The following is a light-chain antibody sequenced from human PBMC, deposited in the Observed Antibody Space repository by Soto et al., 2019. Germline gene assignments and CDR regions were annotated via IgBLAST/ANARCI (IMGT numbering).Light chain of an antibody. V-gene: IGKV3-20*01. Sequence: VVLTQSPGTLSLSPGERATLSCTTTQSISSRSLAWYQQKPGQAPRLLIYATSRRATGIPDRFGGSGSGTDFTLTITRLEPEDFAVYYCHQYGGSPLTFGQGTKLEIK. CDR3: HQYGGSPLT. J-gene: IGKJ2*01. CDR1: QSISSRS. CDR2: ATS.